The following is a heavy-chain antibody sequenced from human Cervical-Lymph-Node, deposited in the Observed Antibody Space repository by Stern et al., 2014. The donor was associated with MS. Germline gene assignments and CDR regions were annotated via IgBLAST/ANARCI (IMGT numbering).Heavy chain of an antibody. J-gene: IGHJ6*02. Sequence: VQLVQSGAEVKKPGASVKVSCKTSGYIFTGYYIHWVRQAPGQGLEWMAWINPHTGGTKYATKFQGRVTMSRDTSISTAYVELSSLTSDDTAVYYCARDQRGITIFGVVTDYYYLGMDVWGQGTTVTVSS. V-gene: IGHV1-2*02. CDR3: ARDQRGITIFGVVTDYYYLGMDV. CDR2: INPHTGGT. D-gene: IGHD3-3*01. CDR1: GYIFTGYY.